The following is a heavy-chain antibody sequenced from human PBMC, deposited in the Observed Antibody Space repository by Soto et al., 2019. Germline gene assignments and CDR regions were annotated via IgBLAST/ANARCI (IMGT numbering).Heavy chain of an antibody. Sequence: PSETLSLTCAVYGGSFSGYYWSWIRQPPGKGLEWIGKINHSGSTNYNPSLKSRVTISVDTSKNQFSLKLSSVTAADTAVYYCARGEHIVVVTANFDYWGQGTLVTVSS. J-gene: IGHJ4*02. V-gene: IGHV4-34*01. CDR1: GGSFSGYY. CDR2: INHSGST. CDR3: ARGEHIVVVTANFDY. D-gene: IGHD2-21*02.